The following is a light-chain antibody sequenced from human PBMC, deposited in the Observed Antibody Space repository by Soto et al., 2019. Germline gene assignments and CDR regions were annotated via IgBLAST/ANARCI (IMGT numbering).Light chain of an antibody. CDR3: EQYDTLPLT. V-gene: IGKV1-33*01. Sequence: QMTQSPTSLSATVGDRVTITCQASQDTGKYLNWFQQKPGKAPKLLIYDAFNLETGVPARFSGSGSGTDFTFTISSLQPEDIATYFCEQYDTLPLTFGGGTKVDIK. J-gene: IGKJ4*01. CDR1: QDTGKY. CDR2: DAF.